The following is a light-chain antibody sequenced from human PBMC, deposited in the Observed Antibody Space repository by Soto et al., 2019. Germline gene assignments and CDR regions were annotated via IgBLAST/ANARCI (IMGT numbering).Light chain of an antibody. CDR3: CSYAGSPRYV. V-gene: IGLV2-11*01. CDR1: SSDVGGYNY. Sequence: QSALTQPRSESGSPGQSVTISCTGTSSDVGGYNYVSWYQQHPGKAPKVIIYDVSERPSGVPDRFSGSKSGNTASLTISGLQAEDEADYYCCSYAGSPRYVLGTGTKLTVL. J-gene: IGLJ1*01. CDR2: DVS.